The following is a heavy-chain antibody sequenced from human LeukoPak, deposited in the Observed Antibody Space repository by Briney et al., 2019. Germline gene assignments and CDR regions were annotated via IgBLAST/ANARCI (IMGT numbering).Heavy chain of an antibody. Sequence: QPGGSLRLSCAASGFTFSSYWMSWVRQAPGKGLEWVANIKQDGSEKYYVDSVKGRFTISRDNAKNSLYLQMNSLRAEDTAVYYCTRGPYYDTLTGYFDSWGQGTLVVVSS. V-gene: IGHV3-7*01. CDR1: GFTFSSYW. J-gene: IGHJ4*02. CDR2: IKQDGSEK. D-gene: IGHD3-9*01. CDR3: TRGPYYDTLTGYFDS.